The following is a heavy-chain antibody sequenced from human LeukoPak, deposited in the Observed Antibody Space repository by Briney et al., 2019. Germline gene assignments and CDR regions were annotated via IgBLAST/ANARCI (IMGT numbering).Heavy chain of an antibody. CDR1: GGTFSIYA. V-gene: IGHV1-69*13. CDR2: IIPIFGTA. D-gene: IGHD6-13*01. J-gene: IGHJ6*02. CDR3: ARVTLGYSRSGDNYYYYGMDV. Sequence: SVKVSCKASGGTFSIYAISWVRQAPGQGLEWMGGIIPIFGTANYAQKFQGRVTITADESTSTAYMELSSLRSEDTAVYYCARVTLGYSRSGDNYYYYGMDVWGQGTTVSVSS.